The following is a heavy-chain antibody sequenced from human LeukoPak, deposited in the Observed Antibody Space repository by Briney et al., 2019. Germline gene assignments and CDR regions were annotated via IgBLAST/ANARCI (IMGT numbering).Heavy chain of an antibody. Sequence: GGSLRLSCAASGFTVSSNYISWVRQAPGKGLEWVSAISGSGGSTYYADSVKGRFTISRDNSKNTLYLQMNTLRAEDTAVYYCAKVYIAHSDSHSSCEYFPHWGQGTLVTVSS. CDR2: ISGSGGST. J-gene: IGHJ1*01. CDR1: GFTVSSNY. CDR3: AKVYIAHSDSHSSCEYFPH. V-gene: IGHV3-23*01. D-gene: IGHD2-15*01.